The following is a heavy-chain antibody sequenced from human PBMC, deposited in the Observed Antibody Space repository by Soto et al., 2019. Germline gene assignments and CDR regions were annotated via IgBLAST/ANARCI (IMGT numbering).Heavy chain of an antibody. CDR3: AREINEVTTFPSNWFDP. CDR1: GGSISSGGYY. J-gene: IGHJ5*02. Sequence: QVQLQESGPGLVKPSQTLSLTCTVSGGSISSGGYYWSWIRQHPGKGLEWIGYIYYSGSTYYNPYLKSRVTISVDTSKNQFSLKLSSVTAADTAVYYCAREINEVTTFPSNWFDPWGQGTLVTVSS. V-gene: IGHV4-31*03. D-gene: IGHD4-4*01. CDR2: IYYSGST.